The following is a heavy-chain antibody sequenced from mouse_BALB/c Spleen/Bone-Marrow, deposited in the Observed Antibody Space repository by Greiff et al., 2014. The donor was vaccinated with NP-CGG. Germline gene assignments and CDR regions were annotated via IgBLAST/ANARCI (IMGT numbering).Heavy chain of an antibody. CDR3: ARGGGYYYAMDY. Sequence: EVKLVESXGGLVKPGGSLKLSCAASGFTFSSYAMSWVRQTPEKRLEWVASISSGGSTYYPDSVKGRFTISRDNARNILYLQMSSLRSEDTAMYYCARGGGYYYAMDYWGQGTSVTVSS. CDR1: GFTFSSYA. J-gene: IGHJ4*01. V-gene: IGHV5-6-5*01. CDR2: ISSGGST.